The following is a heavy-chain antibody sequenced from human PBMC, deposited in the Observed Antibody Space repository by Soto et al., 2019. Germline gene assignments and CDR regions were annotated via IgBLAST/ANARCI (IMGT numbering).Heavy chain of an antibody. CDR2: ISSSSSTI. D-gene: IGHD3-16*01. J-gene: IGHJ6*03. Sequence: GGSLRLSCAASGFTFSSYSMNWVRQAPGKGLEWVSYISSSSSTIYYADSVKGRFTISRDNAKNSLYLQMNSLRAEDTAVYYCARGVITFGGVTGDYYYYYMDVWGKGTTVTVSS. CDR1: GFTFSSYS. V-gene: IGHV3-48*01. CDR3: ARGVITFGGVTGDYYYYYMDV.